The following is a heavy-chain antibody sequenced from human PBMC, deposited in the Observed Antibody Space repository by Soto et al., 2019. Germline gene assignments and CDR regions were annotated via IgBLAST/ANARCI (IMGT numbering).Heavy chain of an antibody. D-gene: IGHD6-6*01. V-gene: IGHV3-33*01. CDR3: ARQGVLSSSSRVGAFDI. J-gene: IGHJ3*02. CDR1: GFTFSSYG. CDR2: IWYDGSNK. Sequence: GGSLRLSCAASGFTFSSYGMHWVRQAPGKGLEWVAVIWYDGSNKYYADSVKGRFTISRDNSKNTLYLQMNSLRAEDTAVYYCARQGVLSSSSRVGAFDIWGQETMVTVSS.